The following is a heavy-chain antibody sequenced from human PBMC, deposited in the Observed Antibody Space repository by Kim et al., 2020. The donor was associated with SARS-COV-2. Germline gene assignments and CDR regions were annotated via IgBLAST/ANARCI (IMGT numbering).Heavy chain of an antibody. CDR3: ARGRYFDWFEGNYYGMDV. Sequence: SETLSLTCAVYGGSFSGYYWSWIRQPPGKGLEWIGEINHSGSTNYNPSLKSRVTISVDTSKNQFSLKLSSVTAADTAVYYCARGRYFDWFEGNYYGMDVWGQGTTVTVSS. J-gene: IGHJ6*02. CDR1: GGSFSGYY. V-gene: IGHV4-34*01. CDR2: INHSGST. D-gene: IGHD3-9*01.